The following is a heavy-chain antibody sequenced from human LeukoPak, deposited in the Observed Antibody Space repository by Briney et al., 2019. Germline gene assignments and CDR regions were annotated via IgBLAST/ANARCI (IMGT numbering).Heavy chain of an antibody. CDR2: ISGYKGNT. V-gene: IGHV1-18*01. J-gene: IGHJ5*02. Sequence: ASVKVCCKSSGYTFTSNGNSWVRQAPGPGLGLVGWISGYKGNTNYTQKLKRRVTMTTGTSTSTAYMKLRSLRSDDTAVYYCARGKVVVRGVNWESWFDPWGQGTLVTVSS. D-gene: IGHD3-10*01. CDR1: GYTFTSNG. CDR3: ARGKVVVRGVNWESWFDP.